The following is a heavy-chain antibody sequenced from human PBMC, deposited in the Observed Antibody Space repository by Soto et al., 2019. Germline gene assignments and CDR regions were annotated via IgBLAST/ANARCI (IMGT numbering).Heavy chain of an antibody. D-gene: IGHD3-3*01. J-gene: IGHJ3*02. CDR3: ARAICGVVDDAFDI. V-gene: IGHV4-31*03. CDR1: GGSISSGGYY. CDR2: IYYSGST. Sequence: QVQLQESGPGLVKPSQTLSLTCTVSGGSISSGGYYWSWIRQHPGKGLEWIGYIYYSGSTYYNPSLKSRVTISVDASKNQFALKLSSVTAADTAVYYCARAICGVVDDAFDIWGQGTMVTVSS.